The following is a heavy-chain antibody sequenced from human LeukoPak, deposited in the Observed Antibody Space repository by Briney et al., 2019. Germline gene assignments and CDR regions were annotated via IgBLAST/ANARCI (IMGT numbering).Heavy chain of an antibody. CDR3: ARDSPETGFDY. J-gene: IGHJ4*02. D-gene: IGHD1-14*01. CDR1: GFTFSSYS. CDR2: ISSSSSYI. Sequence: GGSLRLSCAASGFTFSSYSMNWVRQAPGKGLEWVSSISSSSSYIYHADSVKGRFTISRDNAKNSLYLQMNSLRAEDTAAYYCARDSPETGFDYWGQGTLVTVSS. V-gene: IGHV3-21*01.